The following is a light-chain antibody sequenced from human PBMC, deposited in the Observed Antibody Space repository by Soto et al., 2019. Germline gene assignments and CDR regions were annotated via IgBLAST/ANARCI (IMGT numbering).Light chain of an antibody. CDR2: DVS. CDR1: SSDVGGYKY. V-gene: IGLV2-11*01. Sequence: QSALTQPRSVSGSPGQSVTISCTGTSSDVGGYKYVSWYQQHPGKVPKLMMFDVSERPSGVPDRFSGSKSGNTASLSISGLQAEDEADYYCCSYTTSSTYVFGSGTKLTVL. J-gene: IGLJ1*01. CDR3: CSYTTSSTYV.